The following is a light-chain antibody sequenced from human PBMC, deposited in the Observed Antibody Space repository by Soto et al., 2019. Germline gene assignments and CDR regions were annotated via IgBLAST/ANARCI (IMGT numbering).Light chain of an antibody. CDR1: LSVSSNS. CDR3: KQDDTSLT. Sequence: EIVLTQSPGTLSLSPGERATLSCRASLSVSSNSLAWYQQIPGQAPRLLIYGASSRATGIADRFSGSGSGTDFSLTITRLEPEDFAVYYCKQDDTSLTFGGGNKVEMK. CDR2: GAS. V-gene: IGKV3-20*01. J-gene: IGKJ4*01.